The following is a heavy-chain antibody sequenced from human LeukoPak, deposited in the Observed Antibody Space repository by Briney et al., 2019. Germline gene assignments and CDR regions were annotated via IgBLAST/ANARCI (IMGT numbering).Heavy chain of an antibody. CDR1: GFTFSSYA. V-gene: IGHV3-30-3*01. Sequence: GRSLRLSCAASGFTFSSYAMHWVRQAPGKGLEWVAVISYDGSNKYYADSVKGRFTISRDNSKNTLYLQMNRLRAEDTAVYYCARSPPGYYGMDVWGQGTTVTVS. CDR3: ARSPPGYYGMDV. J-gene: IGHJ6*02. CDR2: ISYDGSNK.